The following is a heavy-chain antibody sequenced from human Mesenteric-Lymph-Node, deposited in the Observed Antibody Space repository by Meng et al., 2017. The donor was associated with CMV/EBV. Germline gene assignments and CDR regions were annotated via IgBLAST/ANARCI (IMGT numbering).Heavy chain of an antibody. CDR1: GGTFSSYA. V-gene: IGHV1-69*05. D-gene: IGHD2-2*01. CDR2: IIPIFGTA. CDR3: ARVVHCSSTSCYLPPPYYGMDV. Sequence: SVKVSCKASGGTFSSYAISWVRQAPGQGLEWMGGIIPIFGTANYAQKFQGRVTITTDESTSIAYMELSSLRSEDTAGYYCARVVHCSSTSCYLPPPYYGMDVWGQGTTVTVSS. J-gene: IGHJ6*02.